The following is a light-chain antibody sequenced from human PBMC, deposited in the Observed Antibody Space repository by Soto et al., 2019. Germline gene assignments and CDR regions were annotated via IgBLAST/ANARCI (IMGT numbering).Light chain of an antibody. V-gene: IGKV3-11*01. CDR2: DAS. CDR1: QSVSSY. CDR3: QQRSNWPPYT. J-gene: IGKJ2*01. Sequence: EIVLTQSPATLSLSPGERATLSCRASQSVSSYLAWYQQKPGQAPRLLIYDASNRATGIPARFSGSGSGTDFTLPISSLVHEDFAVYYCQQRSNWPPYTFGQGTKLEIK.